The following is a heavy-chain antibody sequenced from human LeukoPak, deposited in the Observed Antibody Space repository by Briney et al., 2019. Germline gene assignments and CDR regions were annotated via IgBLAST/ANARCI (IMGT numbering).Heavy chain of an antibody. Sequence: GGSLRLSCAASGFTLSSHWVSWVRQAPGKGLEWVANIKQDGSEKYYVGSVKGRFTIPRDNAKNSMYLQMNSLRAEDTAVYYCARWEIRGTAHQLDYWGQGTLVTVSS. CDR2: IKQDGSEK. CDR3: ARWEIRGTAHQLDY. CDR1: GFTLSSHW. D-gene: IGHD1-7*01. V-gene: IGHV3-7*01. J-gene: IGHJ4*02.